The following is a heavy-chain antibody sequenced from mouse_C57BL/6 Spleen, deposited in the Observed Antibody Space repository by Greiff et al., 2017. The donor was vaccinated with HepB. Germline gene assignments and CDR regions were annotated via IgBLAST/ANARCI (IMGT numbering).Heavy chain of an antibody. J-gene: IGHJ2*01. CDR2: ISSGSSTI. D-gene: IGHD1-1*01. CDR1: GFTFSDYG. CDR3: ATITTVVAFDY. Sequence: DVKLVESGGGLVKPGGSLKLSCAASGFTFSDYGMHWVRQAPEKGLEWVAYISSGSSTIYYADTVKGRFTISRDNAKNTLFLQMTSLRSEDTAMYYCATITTVVAFDYWGQGTTLTVSS. V-gene: IGHV5-17*01.